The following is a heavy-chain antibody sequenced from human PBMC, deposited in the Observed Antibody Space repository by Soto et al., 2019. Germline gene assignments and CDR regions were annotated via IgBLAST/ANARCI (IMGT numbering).Heavy chain of an antibody. V-gene: IGHV1-69*05. CDR2: IIPIFGTA. Sequence: SVKVACKASGGTFSSYAISWVLQAPGQGLEWMGGIIPIFGTANYAQKFQGRVTMTRDTSISTAYMELSRLRSDDTAVYYCARGELGKGSYDFWSGSRASHDAFDIWGQGTMVTVS. D-gene: IGHD3-3*01. CDR1: GGTFSSYA. CDR3: ARGELGKGSYDFWSGSRASHDAFDI. J-gene: IGHJ3*02.